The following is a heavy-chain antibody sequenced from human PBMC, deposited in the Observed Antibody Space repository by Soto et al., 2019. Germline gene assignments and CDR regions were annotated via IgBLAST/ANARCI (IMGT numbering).Heavy chain of an antibody. Sequence: KPSETLSLTCTVSGDSISKGDYYWSWIRQPPGRGLEWIGYIDSSGSTYYNPSLKSRLTMSVDMSKNQFSLRLTSVTAADTAVYYCASRYLYWGQGLLVTVSS. CDR1: GDSISKGDYY. D-gene: IGHD3-16*02. V-gene: IGHV4-30-4*01. J-gene: IGHJ4*02. CDR2: IDSSGST. CDR3: ASRYLY.